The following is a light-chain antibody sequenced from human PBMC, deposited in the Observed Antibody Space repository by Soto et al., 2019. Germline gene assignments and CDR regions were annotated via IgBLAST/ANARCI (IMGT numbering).Light chain of an antibody. CDR2: EAI. V-gene: IGLV2-23*02. CDR3: CSYAGSSNFRV. CDR1: SSDVGNYNL. J-gene: IGLJ1*01. Sequence: QSALTQPASVSGSAGESITISCTGTSSDVGNYNLVSWYQQHPGKAPKLMIYEAIKRPSGVSNRFSGSKSGNTASLTISGLQAEDEADYYCCSYAGSSNFRVFRTGIKLTVL.